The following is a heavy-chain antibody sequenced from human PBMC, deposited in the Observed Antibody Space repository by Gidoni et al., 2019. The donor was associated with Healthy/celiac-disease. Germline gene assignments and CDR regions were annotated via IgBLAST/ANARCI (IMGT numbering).Heavy chain of an antibody. CDR3: ARPRGYYDSSQGPFFDY. J-gene: IGHJ4*02. V-gene: IGHV3-7*01. D-gene: IGHD3-22*01. Sequence: EVQLVESGGGLVRPGGSLRLSCAASGFPFSSYWMSWVRQAPGKGLEWVANIKQDGSEKYYVDSGKGRFTISRDNAKNSLYLQMNSLRDEDTAVYYCARPRGYYDSSQGPFFDYWGQGTLVTVSS. CDR1: GFPFSSYW. CDR2: IKQDGSEK.